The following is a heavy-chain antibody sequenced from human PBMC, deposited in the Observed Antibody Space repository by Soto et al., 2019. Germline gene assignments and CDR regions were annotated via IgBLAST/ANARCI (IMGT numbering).Heavy chain of an antibody. V-gene: IGHV3-23*01. J-gene: IGHJ6*02. CDR1: GFTCSTYA. D-gene: IGHD1-1*01. CDR2: ISGSGGSI. CDR3: VKGYWKGDV. Sequence: GGSLRLSCAAAGFTCSTYAMNWVRQAPGNGLEWVSAISGSGGSIHYADSVKGRFTISRDNSKNTLYLQMNSLRDEDTAVYHCVKGYWKGDVWGQGTTVTVSS.